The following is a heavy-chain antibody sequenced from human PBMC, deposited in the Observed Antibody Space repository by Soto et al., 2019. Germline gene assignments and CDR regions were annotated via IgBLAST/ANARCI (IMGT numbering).Heavy chain of an antibody. J-gene: IGHJ6*02. CDR1: GGTFSSYT. CDR3: ARDYYYDSSGYLYGMDV. Sequence: QVQLVQSGAEVKKPGSSVKVSCKASGGTFSSYTISWVRQAPGQGLEWMGRIIPILGIANYAQKFQGRVTITADKSTSTAYMELSSLRSDDTAVYYCARDYYYDSSGYLYGMDVWGQGTTVTVSS. D-gene: IGHD3-22*01. CDR2: IIPILGIA. V-gene: IGHV1-69*08.